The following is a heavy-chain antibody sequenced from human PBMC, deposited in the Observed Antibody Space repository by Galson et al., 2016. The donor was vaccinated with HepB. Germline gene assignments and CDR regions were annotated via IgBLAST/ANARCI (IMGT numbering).Heavy chain of an antibody. J-gene: IGHJ4*02. CDR1: GDSISSINSSIW. D-gene: IGHD4-17*01. CDR2: IYHSGTA. CDR3: ARRRVTTGAYFDY. Sequence: SETLSLTCAVSGDSISSINSSIWWSWLRQSPGKGLEWIGEIYHSGTAHYNPSLTSRVTMSADTSKKQFTLRLSSVTAADTAIYYCARRRVTTGAYFDYWGQGILVTVSA. V-gene: IGHV4-4*02.